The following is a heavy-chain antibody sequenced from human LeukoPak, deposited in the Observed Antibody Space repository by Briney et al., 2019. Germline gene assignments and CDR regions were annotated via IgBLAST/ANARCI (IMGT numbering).Heavy chain of an antibody. D-gene: IGHD3-16*01. Sequence: GGSLRLSCAASGFTFSSYGMHWVRQAPGKGLEWVAVILNDGSQEKYADSVKGRFTIPRDNSKNTLFLQMNSLRAEDTAVYYCARDDALGDNALDIWGQGTMVTVSS. CDR1: GFTFSSYG. CDR2: ILNDGSQE. V-gene: IGHV3-33*01. J-gene: IGHJ3*02. CDR3: ARDDALGDNALDI.